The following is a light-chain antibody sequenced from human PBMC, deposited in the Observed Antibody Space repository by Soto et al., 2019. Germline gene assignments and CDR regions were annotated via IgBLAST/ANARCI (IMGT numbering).Light chain of an antibody. J-gene: IGLJ3*02. CDR1: SSDVGGYNY. V-gene: IGLV2-14*01. Sequence: QSALTQPASVSGSPGQSITISCTGTSSDVGGYNYVSWFQQHPGKAPKLMIYDVSSRPSGVSNRFSGSKSGNTASLTISGLQAEDEADYYCSSYTPSSTGVFGGGTKLTVL. CDR2: DVS. CDR3: SSYTPSSTGV.